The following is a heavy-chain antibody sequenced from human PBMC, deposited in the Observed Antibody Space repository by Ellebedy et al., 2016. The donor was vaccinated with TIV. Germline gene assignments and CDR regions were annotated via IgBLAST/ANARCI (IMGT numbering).Heavy chain of an antibody. Sequence: GGSLRLSCAASGFTVSSNYMSWVRQAPGKGLEWVATLYSSGNKFSADSAKGRFTISRDNSKNTVYLQMNNLRVEDTAAFYCAGGSRGLSILGTSLHYWGQGTLVIVSS. D-gene: IGHD6-13*01. CDR3: AGGSRGLSILGTSLHY. CDR2: LYSSGNK. J-gene: IGHJ4*02. V-gene: IGHV3-53*01. CDR1: GFTVSSNY.